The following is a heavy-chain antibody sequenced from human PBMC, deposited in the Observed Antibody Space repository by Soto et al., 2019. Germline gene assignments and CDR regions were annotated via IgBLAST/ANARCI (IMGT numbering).Heavy chain of an antibody. V-gene: IGHV4-59*12. J-gene: IGHJ4*02. CDR1: GDTISSYY. CDR3: AREDHFYYFDY. CDR2: IYYSGST. Sequence: PSETLSITCTVSGDTISSYYWSWIRQPQGKGLEWIGYIYYSGSTNYNPSLKSRITISVDTSKNQFSLKLSSVTASDTSVYYCAREDHFYYFDYWGQGTLVTVSS.